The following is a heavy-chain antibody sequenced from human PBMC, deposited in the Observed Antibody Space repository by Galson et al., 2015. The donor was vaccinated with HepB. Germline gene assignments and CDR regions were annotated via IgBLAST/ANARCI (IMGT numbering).Heavy chain of an antibody. CDR3: AREEARITMIVVVKTGGYFDY. V-gene: IGHV3-30-3*01. Sequence: SLRLSCAASGFTFSSCAMHWVRQAPGKGLEWVAVISYDGSNKYYADSVKGRFTISRDNSKNTLYLQMNSLRAEDTAVYYCAREEARITMIVVVKTGGYFDYWGQGTLVTVSS. CDR2: ISYDGSNK. CDR1: GFTFSSCA. J-gene: IGHJ4*02. D-gene: IGHD3-22*01.